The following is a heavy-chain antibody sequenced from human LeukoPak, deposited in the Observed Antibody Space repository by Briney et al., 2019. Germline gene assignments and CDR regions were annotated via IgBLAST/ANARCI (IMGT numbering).Heavy chain of an antibody. CDR3: ARDGNWYYYDRSDYYIDY. J-gene: IGHJ4*02. CDR1: GFTFSSSA. CDR2: ISYGGNIK. D-gene: IGHD3-22*01. V-gene: IGHV3-30-3*01. Sequence: PGGSLRLSCAASGFTFSSSAMHWVRQAPGKGLEWVAVISYGGNIKYHADSVKGRFTISRDNSKNTLYVQMNSLRAEDTAVYYCARDGNWYYYDRSDYYIDYWGQGTLVTVSS.